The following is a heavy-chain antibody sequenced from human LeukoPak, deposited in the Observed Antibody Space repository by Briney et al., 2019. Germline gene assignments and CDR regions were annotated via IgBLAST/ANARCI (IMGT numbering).Heavy chain of an antibody. CDR2: ISSSGDTE. J-gene: IGHJ4*02. V-gene: IGHV3-48*04. Sequence: QAGGSLRLSCAASGFTFSNAWMNWVRQAPGKGPEWVSHISSSGDTEYYVDSVRGRFTMSRDNAKSLLFLQMNSLRAEDTAVYYCARDTLNGPFVISLDYWGQGALVTVSS. CDR1: GFTFSNAW. CDR3: ARDTLNGPFVISLDY. D-gene: IGHD3-9*01.